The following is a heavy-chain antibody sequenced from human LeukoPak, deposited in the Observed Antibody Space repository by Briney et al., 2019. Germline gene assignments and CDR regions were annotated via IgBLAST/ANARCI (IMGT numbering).Heavy chain of an antibody. D-gene: IGHD2-15*01. V-gene: IGHV4-34*01. Sequence: PSETLSLTCAVYGGSFSGYYWSWIRQPPGKGLEWIGEINHSGSTNYNPSLKSRVTISVDTSKNQFSLKLSSVTAADTAVYYCARDRYCSGGSCPLGYWGQGTLVTVSS. CDR2: INHSGST. J-gene: IGHJ4*02. CDR1: GGSFSGYY. CDR3: ARDRYCSGGSCPLGY.